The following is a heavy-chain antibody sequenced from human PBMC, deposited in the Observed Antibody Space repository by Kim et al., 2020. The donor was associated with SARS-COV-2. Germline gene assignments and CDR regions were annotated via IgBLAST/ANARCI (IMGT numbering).Heavy chain of an antibody. CDR1: GFTFSSYA. J-gene: IGHJ3*02. V-gene: IGHV3-23*01. Sequence: GGSLRLSCAASGFTFSSYAMSWVRQAPGKGLEWVSTISGSGGNTYYADSVKGRFTISRDNSKNTLYLQMNSLIAEDTAVYYCAKAATSSGWSAFDIWGQGTMVTVSS. CDR2: ISGSGGNT. D-gene: IGHD6-19*01. CDR3: AKAATSSGWSAFDI.